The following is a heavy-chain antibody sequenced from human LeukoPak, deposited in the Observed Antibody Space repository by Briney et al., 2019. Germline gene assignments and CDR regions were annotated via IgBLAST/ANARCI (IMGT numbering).Heavy chain of an antibody. J-gene: IGHJ2*01. CDR2: ISTASNP. D-gene: IGHD7-27*01. V-gene: IGHV3-13*05. CDR3: ARELGIEGYWYFDL. CDR1: GFTVRSYD. Sequence: GGSLRLSCAAPGFTVRSYDMHWVRHVAGKGLEWVSAISTASNPHYAASVQGRFTIFRANAENSLYLQMNSLSAEDTAVYYCARELGIEGYWYFDLWGRGTLVTVSS.